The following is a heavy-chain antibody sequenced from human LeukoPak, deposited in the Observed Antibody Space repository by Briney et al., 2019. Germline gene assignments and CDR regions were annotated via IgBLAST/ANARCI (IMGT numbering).Heavy chain of an antibody. CDR2: IYYSGST. Sequence: SETLSLTCTVSGGSISSYYWSWIRQPPGKGLEWIGYIYYSGSTNYNPSLKSRVTISVDTSKNQFSLKLSSVTAADTAVYYCARQVVVTANGEYYYYGVDVWGQGTTVTVSS. D-gene: IGHD2-21*02. CDR1: GGSISSYY. V-gene: IGHV4-59*08. CDR3: ARQVVVTANGEYYYYGVDV. J-gene: IGHJ6*02.